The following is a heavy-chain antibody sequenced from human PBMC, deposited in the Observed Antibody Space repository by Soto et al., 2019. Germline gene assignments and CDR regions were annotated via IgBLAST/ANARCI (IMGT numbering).Heavy chain of an antibody. D-gene: IGHD3-22*01. V-gene: IGHV6-1*01. J-gene: IGHJ4*02. Sequence: SQTLSLTCDISGDSVSSNSAAWNWIRQSPSRGLEWLGRTYYRSKWYNDYAVSVKSRITINPDTSKNQFSLQLNSVTPEDTAVYYCARAGQVHDSSGYYAFDYWGQGTLVTVSS. CDR2: TYYRSKWYN. CDR3: ARAGQVHDSSGYYAFDY. CDR1: GDSVSSNSAA.